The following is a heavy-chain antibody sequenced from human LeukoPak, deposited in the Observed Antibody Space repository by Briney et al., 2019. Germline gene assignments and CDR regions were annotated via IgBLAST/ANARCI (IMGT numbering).Heavy chain of an antibody. CDR1: GFTFSSYA. CDR2: IGGSGGST. J-gene: IGHJ4*02. D-gene: IGHD5-12*01. V-gene: IGHV3-23*01. CDR3: AKVTSGYDTRDY. Sequence: GGSLRLSCAASGFTFSSYAMSWVRQAPGKGLWWVSAIGGSGGSTYYTDSVKGRFTISRDNSKNTLYLQMNSLRAEDTAVYYCAKVTSGYDTRDYWGQGALVTVSS.